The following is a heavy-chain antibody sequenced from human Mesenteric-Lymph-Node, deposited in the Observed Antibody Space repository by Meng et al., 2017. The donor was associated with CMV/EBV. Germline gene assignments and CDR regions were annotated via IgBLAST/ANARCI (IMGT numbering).Heavy chain of an antibody. CDR1: GYSLTNYW. V-gene: IGHV5-51*01. D-gene: IGHD2-2*01. CDR3: ARHSWLGYCSSTSCYAFDM. Sequence: GGSLRLSCKGSGYSLTNYWIGWVRQMPGKGLEWMGIIYPGDSDTRYSPSFQGQVTISADKSISTAYLQWSSLKASDTAMYYCARHSWLGYCSSTSCYAFDMWGQGTMVTVSS. J-gene: IGHJ3*02. CDR2: IYPGDSDT.